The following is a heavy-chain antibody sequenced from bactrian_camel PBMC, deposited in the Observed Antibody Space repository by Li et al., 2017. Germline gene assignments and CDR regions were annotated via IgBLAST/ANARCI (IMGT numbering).Heavy chain of an antibody. V-gene: IGHV3S26*01. CDR1: GYTYSSYC. D-gene: IGHD4*01. CDR2: IDSDGST. J-gene: IGHJ4*01. Sequence: HVQLVESGGGSVQAGGSLRLSCAASGYTYSSYCMGWFRQAPGKGREGVAAIDSDGSTSYADSVKGRFTISRHDASNTMFLQMNDLKPEDTAMYYCATDQSDGSYYSDCRHPADFADVGQGTQVTIS.